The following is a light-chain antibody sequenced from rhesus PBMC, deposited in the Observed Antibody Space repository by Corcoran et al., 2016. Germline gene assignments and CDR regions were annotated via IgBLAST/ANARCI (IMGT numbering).Light chain of an antibody. Sequence: DIQMTQSPSSLSASVGDKVTITCHASQGISSWLAWYQQKQGKAPKLLLYAASSLQSGCPSRFSGSGSGTDYSLAISSLQSEDFATYYCLQYSSSPFTFGPGTKLDIK. CDR3: LQYSSSPFT. CDR2: AAS. CDR1: QGISSW. V-gene: IGKV1-22*01. J-gene: IGKJ3*01.